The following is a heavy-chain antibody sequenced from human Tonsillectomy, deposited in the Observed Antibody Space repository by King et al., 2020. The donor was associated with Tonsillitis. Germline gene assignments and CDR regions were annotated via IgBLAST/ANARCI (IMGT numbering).Heavy chain of an antibody. V-gene: IGHV3-64*01. CDR1: GFTFNNYA. J-gene: IGHJ6*03. D-gene: IGHD6-19*01. Sequence: VQLVESGGGLVQPVGSLRLSCAASGFTFNNYAIHCVRQAPGKGLEYVSVISSKWGSRYYAKSVKGRFIFSRDNSKNTLYLQMGSLRAEDTAVYYCARDSVAGTGNYYYYMDVWGKGTTVTVSS. CDR3: ARDSVAGTGNYYYYMDV. CDR2: ISSKWGSR.